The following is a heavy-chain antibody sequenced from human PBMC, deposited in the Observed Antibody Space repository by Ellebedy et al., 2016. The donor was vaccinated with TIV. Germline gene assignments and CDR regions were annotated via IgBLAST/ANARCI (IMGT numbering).Heavy chain of an antibody. J-gene: IGHJ4*02. CDR1: GDSVSTDIG. CDR2: TYYRSKWSN. Sequence: SQTLSLTCVISGDSVSTDIGWNWIRQSPSRGLEWLGRTYYRSKWSNDYAVSLKSRITINPDTSKNQFSLKLSSVTAADTAMYYCTRGGGSYSDYWGQGTLVTVSS. V-gene: IGHV6-1*01. CDR3: TRGGGSYSDY. D-gene: IGHD1-26*01.